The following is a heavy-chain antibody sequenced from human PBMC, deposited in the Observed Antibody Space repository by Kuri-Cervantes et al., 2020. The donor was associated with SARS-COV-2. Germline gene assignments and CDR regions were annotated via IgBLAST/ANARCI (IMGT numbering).Heavy chain of an antibody. CDR3: AKKFESSGIAAAGTEMYFVY. CDR1: GFTFSSYA. CDR2: ISGSGGST. J-gene: IGHJ4*02. D-gene: IGHD6-13*01. V-gene: IGHV3-23*01. Sequence: GESLKISCAASGFTFSSYAMSWVRQAPGKGLEWVSAISGSGGSTYYADSVKGRFTISRDNSKNTLYLQMNSLRAEDTAVYYCAKKFESSGIAAAGTEMYFVYWGQGTLVTDSS.